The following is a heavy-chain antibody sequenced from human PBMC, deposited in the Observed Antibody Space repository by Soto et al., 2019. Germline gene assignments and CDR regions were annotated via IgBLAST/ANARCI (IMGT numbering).Heavy chain of an antibody. Sequence: QVQLQESGPGLVKPSETLSPTCTVSGGSISSYYWSWIRQPPGKGLEWIGFIFYSGSTSYNPSLKSRVTISIDTSEYQFSLKLNSVTAADTAVYYCASMIGDPVLSFDSWGQGTLVAVSS. V-gene: IGHV4-59*01. CDR3: ASMIGDPVLSFDS. D-gene: IGHD3-10*02. CDR1: GGSISSYY. CDR2: IFYSGST. J-gene: IGHJ5*01.